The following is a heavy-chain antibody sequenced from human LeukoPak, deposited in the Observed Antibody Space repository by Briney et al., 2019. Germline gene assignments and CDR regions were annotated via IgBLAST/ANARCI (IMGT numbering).Heavy chain of an antibody. D-gene: IGHD6-13*01. J-gene: IGHJ4*02. V-gene: IGHV3-21*01. CDR3: ARTANFAAGYYIDY. CDR1: GFTFSSYT. CDR2: ISGSSRHK. Sequence: PGGSLRLSCAASGFTFSSYTMNWARQAPGKGLEWVSSISGSSRHKYYADSVKGRFTISRDNAKNSLYLQMNSLRAEDTAMYYCARTANFAAGYYIDYWGQGTLVTVSS.